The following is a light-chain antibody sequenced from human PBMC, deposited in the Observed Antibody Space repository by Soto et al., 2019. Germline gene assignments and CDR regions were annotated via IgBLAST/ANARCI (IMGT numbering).Light chain of an antibody. Sequence: LTQPASVSGSPGQSITISCTGTSSDVGGYNYVSWYQQHPGKAPKLMIYDVSNRPSGVSNRFSGSKSGNTASLTISGLQAEDEADYYCSSYTSSSTKEFGGGTKLTVL. CDR2: DVS. J-gene: IGLJ2*01. CDR3: SSYTSSSTKE. CDR1: SSDVGGYNY. V-gene: IGLV2-14*01.